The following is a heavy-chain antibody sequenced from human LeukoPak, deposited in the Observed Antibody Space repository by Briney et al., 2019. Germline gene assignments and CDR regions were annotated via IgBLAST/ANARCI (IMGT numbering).Heavy chain of an antibody. J-gene: IGHJ4*02. CDR1: GFTFSSYG. CDR2: IRYDGSNK. D-gene: IGHD1-14*01. V-gene: IGHV3-30*02. CDR3: ARTGRGDWGYYFDY. Sequence: GGSLRLSCAASGFTFSSYGMHWVRQAPGKGLEWVAFIRYDGSNKYYADSVKGRFTISRDNSKNTLYLQMNSLRAEDTAVYYCARTGRGDWGYYFDYWGQGTLVTVSS.